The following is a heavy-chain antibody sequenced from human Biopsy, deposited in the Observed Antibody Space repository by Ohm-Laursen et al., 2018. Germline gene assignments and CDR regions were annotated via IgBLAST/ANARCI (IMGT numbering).Heavy chain of an antibody. J-gene: IGHJ3*02. CDR2: IHTSGST. CDR3: ARGTGKYYVYGAFDI. V-gene: IGHV4-4*07. D-gene: IGHD3/OR15-3a*01. Sequence: SETLSLTWAVSGDSISNDYWSWIRQSAGQGLEWIGRIHTSGSTNHNLSLKSRVTMSVDTSKNQFSLKLRSVTAADTAVYYCARGTGKYYVYGAFDIWGQGTTVTVSS. CDR1: GDSISNDY.